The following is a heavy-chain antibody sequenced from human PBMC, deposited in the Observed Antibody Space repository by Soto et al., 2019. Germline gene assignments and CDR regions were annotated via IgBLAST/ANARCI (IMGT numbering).Heavy chain of an antibody. J-gene: IGHJ4*02. D-gene: IGHD3-9*01. Sequence: SETLSLTCTVSGGSISSGDYYWSWIRQPPGKGLEWIGYIYYSGSTYYNPSLKSRVTISVDTSKNQFSLKLSSVTAADTAVYYCASSGILRYFDWLPTYYFDYWGQGTLVTVSS. CDR2: IYYSGST. V-gene: IGHV4-30-4*01. CDR1: GGSISSGDYY. CDR3: ASSGILRYFDWLPTYYFDY.